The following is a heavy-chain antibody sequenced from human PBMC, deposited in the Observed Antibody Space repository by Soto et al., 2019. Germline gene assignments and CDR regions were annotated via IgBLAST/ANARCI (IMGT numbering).Heavy chain of an antibody. CDR2: IIPISGTS. CDR1: GGSFSSYA. Sequence: QVQLVQSGAEVNKSGSSVKVSCKTSGGSFSSYAISWVRQAPGQGLEWMGGIIPISGTSKYAQKFQGSLTINGDEPISTAYMQLSSLSSTETAVYYCGTSPYFFDSSGWNDAFDVWGPGTLVTLS. V-gene: IGHV1-69*01. J-gene: IGHJ3*01. CDR3: GTSPYFFDSSGWNDAFDV. D-gene: IGHD3-22*01.